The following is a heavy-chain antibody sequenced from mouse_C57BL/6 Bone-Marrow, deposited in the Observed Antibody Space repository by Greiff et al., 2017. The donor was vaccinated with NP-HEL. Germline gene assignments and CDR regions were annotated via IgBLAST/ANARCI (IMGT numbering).Heavy chain of an antibody. J-gene: IGHJ3*01. Sequence: VQLQQSGPELVKPGASVKMSCKASGYTFTDYNMHWVKQSHGKSLEWIGYINPNNGGTSYNQKFKGKATLTVNKSSSTAYMKLRSLTSEDSAVYYCARKSYGFFFAYWGQGTTVTVSA. D-gene: IGHD2-2*01. CDR3: ARKSYGFFFAY. CDR2: INPNNGGT. CDR1: GYTFTDYN. V-gene: IGHV1-22*01.